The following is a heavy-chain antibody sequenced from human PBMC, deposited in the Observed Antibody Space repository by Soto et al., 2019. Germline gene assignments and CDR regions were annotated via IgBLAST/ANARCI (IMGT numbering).Heavy chain of an antibody. CDR2: ISGSGGST. V-gene: IGHV3-23*01. J-gene: IGHJ6*02. Sequence: PGGSLRLSCAASGFTFSSYAMSWVRQAPGKGLEWVSAISGSGGSTYYADSVKGRFTISRDNSKNTLYLQMNSLRAEDTAVYYCARGGDYGSVYGMDVWGQGTTVTVSS. CDR3: ARGGDYGSVYGMDV. D-gene: IGHD4-17*01. CDR1: GFTFSSYA.